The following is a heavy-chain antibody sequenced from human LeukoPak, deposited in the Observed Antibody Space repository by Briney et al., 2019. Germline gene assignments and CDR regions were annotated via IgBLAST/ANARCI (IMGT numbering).Heavy chain of an antibody. CDR2: IYYSGST. CDR3: ASGMGIAAAGTVDY. D-gene: IGHD6-13*01. V-gene: IGHV4-39*07. CDR1: GGSISSSSYY. J-gene: IGHJ4*02. Sequence: SETLSFTCTVSGGSISSSSYYWGWIRQPPGKGLEWIGSIYYSGSTYYNPSLKSRVTISVDTSKNQFSLKLSSVTAADTAVYYCASGMGIAAAGTVDYWGQGTLVTVSS.